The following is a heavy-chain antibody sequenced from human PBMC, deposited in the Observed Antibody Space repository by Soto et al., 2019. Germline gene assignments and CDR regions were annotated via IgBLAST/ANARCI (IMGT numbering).Heavy chain of an antibody. D-gene: IGHD3-22*01. V-gene: IGHV3-23*01. Sequence: EVQLLESGGGLVHPGGSLRLSCAASGFTFSSYVMSWVRQAPGKGLEWVSTISGSGDSTYYADSVRGRFTISRDNSKNTLYLQMNSLSAEDTAVYYCAKRREFHYTSSAYAFDYWGQGALVTVSS. J-gene: IGHJ4*02. CDR2: ISGSGDST. CDR3: AKRREFHYTSSAYAFDY. CDR1: GFTFSSYV.